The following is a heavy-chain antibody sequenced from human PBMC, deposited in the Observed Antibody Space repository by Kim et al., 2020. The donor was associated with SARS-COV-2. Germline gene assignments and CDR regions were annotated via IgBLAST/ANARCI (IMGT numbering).Heavy chain of an antibody. CDR2: ISWNSGSI. Sequence: GGSLRLSCAASGFTFDDYAMHWVRQAPGKGLEWVSGISWNSGSIGYADSVKGRFTISRDNAKNSLYLQMNSLRAEDTALYYCASGAYYYDSSGYYGFDYWGQGTLVTVSS. D-gene: IGHD3-22*01. V-gene: IGHV3-9*01. CDR1: GFTFDDYA. J-gene: IGHJ4*02. CDR3: ASGAYYYDSSGYYGFDY.